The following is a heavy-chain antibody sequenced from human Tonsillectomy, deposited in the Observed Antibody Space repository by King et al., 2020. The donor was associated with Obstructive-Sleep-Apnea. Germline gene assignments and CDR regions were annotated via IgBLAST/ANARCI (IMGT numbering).Heavy chain of an antibody. V-gene: IGHV1-18*04. Sequence: QLVQSGAEMKKPGASVKVSCKASGYTFSIYGMTWVRQAPGQGLEWMGWISGYNGNTNYAQKLEVRVKMTTDTSTSTAYLELRSLRSDDTAVYYCTRSSSTETSYYFDIWGQGTLVTVSS. D-gene: IGHD4-11*01. CDR1: GYTFSIYG. CDR2: ISGYNGNT. J-gene: IGHJ4*02. CDR3: TRSSSTETSYYFDI.